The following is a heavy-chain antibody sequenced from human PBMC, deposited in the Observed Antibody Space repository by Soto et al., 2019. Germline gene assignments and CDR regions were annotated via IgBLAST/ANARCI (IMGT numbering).Heavy chain of an antibody. J-gene: IGHJ4*02. CDR1: GTAPNSGNYY. V-gene: IGHV4-31*03. D-gene: IGHD6-6*01. Sequence: SETLSLTCSVSGTAPNSGNYYWSWIRQVPGKGLEWIGHIYVTGAVDYNPSPRDRITISQDTSERQFSLNLRLVTAADTAVYYCARYSTSPGYFDYWGQGALVTVSS. CDR3: ARYSTSPGYFDY. CDR2: IYVTGAV.